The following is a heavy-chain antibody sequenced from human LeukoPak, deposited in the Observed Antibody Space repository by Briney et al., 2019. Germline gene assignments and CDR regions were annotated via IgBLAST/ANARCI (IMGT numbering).Heavy chain of an antibody. CDR3: ARATRQYCSSTSCYYYFDY. CDR2: MNPNSGNT. Sequence: GASVTVSCKASGYTFTSYDINWVRQATGQGLEWMGWMNPNSGNTGYAQKFQGRVTMTRNTSISTAYMELSSLRSEDTAVYYCARATRQYCSSTSCYYYFDYWGQETLVTVSS. D-gene: IGHD2-2*01. J-gene: IGHJ4*02. V-gene: IGHV1-8*01. CDR1: GYTFTSYD.